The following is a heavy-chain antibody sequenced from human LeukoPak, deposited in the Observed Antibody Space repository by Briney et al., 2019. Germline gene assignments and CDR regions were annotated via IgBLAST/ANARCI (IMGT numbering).Heavy chain of an antibody. J-gene: IGHJ4*02. V-gene: IGHV4-39*01. Sequence: PSETLSLTCTVSGGSISSSSYYWGWIRQPPGKGLEWIGSIYCSGSTYYNPSLKSRVTISVDTSKNQFSLKLSSVTAADTAVYYCARVLPTGGNYYFDYWGQGTLVTVSS. CDR1: GGSISSSSYY. D-gene: IGHD7-27*01. CDR3: ARVLPTGGNYYFDY. CDR2: IYCSGST.